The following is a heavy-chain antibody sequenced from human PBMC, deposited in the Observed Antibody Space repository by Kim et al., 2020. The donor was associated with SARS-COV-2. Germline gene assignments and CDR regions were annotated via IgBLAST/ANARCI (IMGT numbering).Heavy chain of an antibody. Sequence: ASVKVSCKASGYTFTSYAMHWVRQAPGQRLEWMGWINAGNGNTKYSQKFQGRVTITRDTSASTAYMELSSLRSEDTAVYYCAREVGLSSSSLWTYNWFDPWGQGTLVTVSS. CDR2: INAGNGNT. CDR1: GYTFTSYA. CDR3: AREVGLSSSSLWTYNWFDP. V-gene: IGHV1-3*01. D-gene: IGHD6-13*01. J-gene: IGHJ5*02.